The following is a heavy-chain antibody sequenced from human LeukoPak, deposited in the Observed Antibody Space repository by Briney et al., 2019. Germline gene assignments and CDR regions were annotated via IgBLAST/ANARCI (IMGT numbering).Heavy chain of an antibody. CDR3: AKAAMVNYYYYMDV. Sequence: GGSLRLSCAASGFTFSSYAMSWVRQAPGKGLEWVSAISGSGGSTYYADSVKSRFTISRDNSKNTLYLQMNSLRAEDTAVYYCAKAAMVNYYYYMDVRGKGTTVTVSS. J-gene: IGHJ6*03. V-gene: IGHV3-23*01. CDR1: GFTFSSYA. CDR2: ISGSGGST. D-gene: IGHD5-18*01.